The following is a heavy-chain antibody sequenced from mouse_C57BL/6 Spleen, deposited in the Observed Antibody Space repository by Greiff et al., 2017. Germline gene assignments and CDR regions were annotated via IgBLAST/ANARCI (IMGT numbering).Heavy chain of an antibody. D-gene: IGHD1-1*01. CDR3: ARNPPSYYCDAMDY. V-gene: IGHV2-2*01. CDR1: GFSLTSYG. CDR2: IWSGGST. J-gene: IGHJ4*01. Sequence: QVQLQQSGPGLVQPSPSLSISCTASGFSLTSYGVHWVRQSPGKGLEWLGVIWSGGSTDYNAAFITRLIISKDNSKSQVFFKMNSLPADDTAIYYCARNPPSYYCDAMDYWGQGTSVTVSA.